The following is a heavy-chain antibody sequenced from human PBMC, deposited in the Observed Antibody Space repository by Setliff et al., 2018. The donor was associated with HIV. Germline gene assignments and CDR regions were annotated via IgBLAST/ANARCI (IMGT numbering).Heavy chain of an antibody. D-gene: IGHD3-22*01. CDR3: ARATDYDSSGYYSLNFDY. CDR1: VYTFTSYD. V-gene: IGHV1-8*01. CDR2: MNPNSGNT. J-gene: IGHJ4*02. Sequence: VKVSCKASVYTFTSYDINWVRQATGQGLEWMGWMNPNSGNTGYAQKFQGRVTMTRNTSISTAYMELSSLRSEDTAVYYCARATDYDSSGYYSLNFDYWGQGTLVTVSS.